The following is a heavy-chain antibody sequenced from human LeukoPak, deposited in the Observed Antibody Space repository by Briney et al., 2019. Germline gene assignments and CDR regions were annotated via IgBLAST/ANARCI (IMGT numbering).Heavy chain of an antibody. CDR2: INAGNGNT. V-gene: IGHV1-3*01. J-gene: IGHJ4*02. Sequence: ASVKVSCEASGYTFTSYAMHWVRQAPGQRLEWMGWINAGNGNTKYSQKFQGRVTITRDTSASTAYMELSSLRSEDTAVYYCARDGWFVSFDYWGQGTLVPVSS. CDR3: ARDGWFVSFDY. D-gene: IGHD3-10*01. CDR1: GYTFTSYA.